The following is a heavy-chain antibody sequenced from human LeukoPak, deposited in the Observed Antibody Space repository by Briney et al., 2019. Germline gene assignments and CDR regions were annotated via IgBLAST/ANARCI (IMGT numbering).Heavy chain of an antibody. CDR1: GGSTSSYY. CDR2: IYYSGST. V-gene: IGHV4-59*01. J-gene: IGHJ4*02. D-gene: IGHD6-19*01. Sequence: SETLSLTCTVSGGSTSSYYRSWIRQPPGKGLEWIGYIYYSGSTNYNPSLKSRVTISVDTSKNQFSLKLSSVTAADTAVYYCARDSDGWYDYWGQGTLVTVSS. CDR3: ARDSDGWYDY.